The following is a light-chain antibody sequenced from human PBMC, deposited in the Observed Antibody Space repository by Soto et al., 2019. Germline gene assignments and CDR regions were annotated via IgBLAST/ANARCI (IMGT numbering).Light chain of an antibody. CDR2: GAP. Sequence: DIQMTQSPSSLSASVGDRVTITCRASQNISTYLNWYQQRPGRAPKVLIYGAPSLQSGVPSRFSGSGSGTDFSLASSSLQPEDFATYYCQQSYSIPLTFGQGTKVEIK. CDR1: QNISTY. J-gene: IGKJ1*01. CDR3: QQSYSIPLT. V-gene: IGKV1-39*01.